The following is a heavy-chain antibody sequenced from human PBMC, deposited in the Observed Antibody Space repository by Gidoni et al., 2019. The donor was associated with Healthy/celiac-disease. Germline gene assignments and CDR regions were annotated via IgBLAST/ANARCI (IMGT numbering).Heavy chain of an antibody. Sequence: QVQLVESGGGVVQPGRSLRLSCAASGFTFSSYGMHWVRQAPGKGLEWVAVISYDGSNKYYADSVKGRFTISRDNSKNTLYLQMNSLRAEDTAVYYCAKDLSYQLNYYYYGMDVWGQGTTVTVSS. CDR3: AKDLSYQLNYYYYGMDV. V-gene: IGHV3-30*18. D-gene: IGHD2-2*01. J-gene: IGHJ6*02. CDR1: GFTFSSYG. CDR2: ISYDGSNK.